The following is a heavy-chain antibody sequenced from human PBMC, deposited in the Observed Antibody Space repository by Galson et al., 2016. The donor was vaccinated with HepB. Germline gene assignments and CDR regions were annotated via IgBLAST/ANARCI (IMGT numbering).Heavy chain of an antibody. J-gene: IGHJ4*02. CDR1: GFSFIDHV. D-gene: IGHD2/OR15-2a*01. CDR2: VSYIVTTT. Sequence: SLRLSCAASGFSFIDHVMHWVRHVPGKGLQYVSGVSYIVTTTYYANSVKGRFTISRDNVKNTIYLQMGGLRVDDTAVYYCARGGSMRLYYYYFDYWGQGALVTVSS. CDR3: ARGGSMRLYYYYFDY. V-gene: IGHV3-64*01.